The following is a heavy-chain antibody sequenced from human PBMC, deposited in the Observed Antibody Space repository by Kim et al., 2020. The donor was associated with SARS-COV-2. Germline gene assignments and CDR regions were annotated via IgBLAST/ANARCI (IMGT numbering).Heavy chain of an antibody. J-gene: IGHJ4*02. Sequence: SETLSLTCAVYGGSFSGYYWSWIRQPPGKGLEWIGEINHSGSTNYNPSLKSRVTISVDTSKNQFSLKLSSVTAADTAVYYCARDTLKFQGIDYWGQGTLV. CDR1: GGSFSGYY. CDR3: ARDTLKFQGIDY. CDR2: INHSGST. D-gene: IGHD2-21*01. V-gene: IGHV4-34*01.